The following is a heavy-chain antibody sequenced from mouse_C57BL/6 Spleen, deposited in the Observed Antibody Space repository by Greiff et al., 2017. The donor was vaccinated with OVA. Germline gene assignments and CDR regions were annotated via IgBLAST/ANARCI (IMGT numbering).Heavy chain of an antibody. J-gene: IGHJ3*01. CDR2: IWSDGST. D-gene: IGHD2-3*01. Sequence: VKLMESGPGLVAPSQSLSITCTVSGFSLTSYGVHWVRQPPGKGLEWLVVIWSDGSTTYNSALKSRLSISKDNSKSQVFLKMNSLQTDDTAMYYCARQYDGYPAWFAYWGQGTLVTVSA. CDR3: ARQYDGYPAWFAY. CDR1: GFSLTSYG. V-gene: IGHV2-6-1*01.